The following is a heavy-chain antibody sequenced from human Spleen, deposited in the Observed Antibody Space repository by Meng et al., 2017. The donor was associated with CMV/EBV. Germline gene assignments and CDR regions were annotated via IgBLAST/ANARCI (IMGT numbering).Heavy chain of an antibody. V-gene: IGHV3-23*01. J-gene: IGHJ4*02. CDR1: GFTFDHYA. D-gene: IGHD6-19*01. Sequence: GESLKISCVASGFTFDHYAMTWVRQTPGKGLEWVSSVSGSGGSTYYADSVKGRFTVSRDNSNTTVFLQMTSLRAEDTAVYYCATTLGWYYFDYWGQGTLVTVSS. CDR2: VSGSGGST. CDR3: ATTLGWYYFDY.